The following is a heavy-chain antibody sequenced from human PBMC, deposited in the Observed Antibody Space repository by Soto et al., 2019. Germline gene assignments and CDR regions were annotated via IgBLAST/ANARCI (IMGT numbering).Heavy chain of an antibody. CDR3: AREGSVHGLVYFPH. CDR1: GGSISSYY. J-gene: IGHJ1*01. V-gene: IGHV4-59*01. CDR2: IYYSGRT. Sequence: QVQLQESGPGLVKPSETLSLTCTVSGGSISSYYWSWIRQPPGKGLEWIWYIYYSGRTNYNPSLKSRATISVDTSKNQFSLKLSSVTVADTAVYYCAREGSVHGLVYFPHSGQGTLVTVSS. D-gene: IGHD2-8*02.